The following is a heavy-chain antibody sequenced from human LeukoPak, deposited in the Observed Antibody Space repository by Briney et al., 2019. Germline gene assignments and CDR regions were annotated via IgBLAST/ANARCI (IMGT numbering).Heavy chain of an antibody. CDR3: AGTGYNWNDVGFDP. CDR2: ISAYNGNT. Sequence: GASVKVSCKASGYTFTSYGISWVRQAPGQGLEWMGWISAYNGNTNYAQKLQGRVTMTTDTSTSTAYMELRSLRSDDTAVYYCAGTGYNWNDVGFDPWGQGTLVTVSS. CDR1: GYTFTSYG. V-gene: IGHV1-18*04. J-gene: IGHJ5*02. D-gene: IGHD1-1*01.